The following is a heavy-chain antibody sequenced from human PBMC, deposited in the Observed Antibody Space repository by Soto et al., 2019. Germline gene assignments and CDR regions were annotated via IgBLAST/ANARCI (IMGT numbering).Heavy chain of an antibody. V-gene: IGHV4-31*03. CDR2: IYYSGST. CDR3: ARGGRGGDLHPYFDY. Sequence: QVQLQESGPGLVKPSQTLSLTCTVSGGSISSGGYYWSWIRQHPGKGLEWIGYIYYSGSTYYNPSLKSRVTISVDTSKNQFSLKLSSVTAADTAVYYCARGGRGGDLHPYFDYWGQGTLVTVSS. D-gene: IGHD2-21*02. CDR1: GGSISSGGYY. J-gene: IGHJ4*02.